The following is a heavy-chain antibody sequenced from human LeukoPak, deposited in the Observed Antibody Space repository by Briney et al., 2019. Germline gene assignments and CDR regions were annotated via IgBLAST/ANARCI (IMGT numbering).Heavy chain of an antibody. CDR3: ARDFYYYGMDV. Sequence: GGSLRLSCAASGFTFSSYAMHWVRQAPGKGLEWVAVISYDGSNKYYADSVKGRFTISRDNSKNTLYLQMNSLRAEDTAVYYCARDFYYYGMDVWGQGTTVTVS. J-gene: IGHJ6*02. CDR2: ISYDGSNK. CDR1: GFTFSSYA. V-gene: IGHV3-30-3*01.